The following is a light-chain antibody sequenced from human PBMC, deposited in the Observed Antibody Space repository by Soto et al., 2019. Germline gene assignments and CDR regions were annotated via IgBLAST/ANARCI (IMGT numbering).Light chain of an antibody. CDR1: SSDVGGYNY. CDR2: EVS. CDR3: SPYTSSRAYV. Sequence: SALTQPASVSGSPGQSVTISCTGTSSDVGGYNYVSWYQQQSGKAPKLMIHEVSNRPSGVSNRFSGSKSGNTASLTISGLQAEDEADYYCSPYTSSRAYVFGIGTKVTVL. V-gene: IGLV2-14*01. J-gene: IGLJ1*01.